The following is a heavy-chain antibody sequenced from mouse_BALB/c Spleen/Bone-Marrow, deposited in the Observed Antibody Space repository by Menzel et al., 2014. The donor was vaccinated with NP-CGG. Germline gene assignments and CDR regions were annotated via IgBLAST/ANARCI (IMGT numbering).Heavy chain of an antibody. CDR3: ARQGYYGKGDY. J-gene: IGHJ2*01. Sequence: EVKLMEPGGGLVQPGGSLKLSCAASGFDFSRYWMSWVRQAPGKGLEWIGEINPDSSTINYTPSLKDKFIISRDNAKNTLYLQMSKVGSEDTALYYCARQGYYGKGDYWGQGTTLTVSS. CDR1: GFDFSRYW. V-gene: IGHV4-1*02. D-gene: IGHD2-1*01. CDR2: INPDSSTI.